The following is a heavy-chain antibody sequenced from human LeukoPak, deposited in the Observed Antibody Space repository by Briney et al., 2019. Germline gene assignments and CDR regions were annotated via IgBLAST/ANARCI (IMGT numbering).Heavy chain of an antibody. V-gene: IGHV3-74*01. Sequence: PGGSLRLSCAASGFTFSSYWMHWVRQAPGKGLMWVSRINPDGSFISYADSVKGRFTFSRDNAKNTLYLQMNSLGVGDTAVYYCARDSLEAGIYYGMDVWGQGTTVTVSS. D-gene: IGHD6-13*01. CDR2: INPDGSFI. CDR3: ARDSLEAGIYYGMDV. CDR1: GFTFSSYW. J-gene: IGHJ6*02.